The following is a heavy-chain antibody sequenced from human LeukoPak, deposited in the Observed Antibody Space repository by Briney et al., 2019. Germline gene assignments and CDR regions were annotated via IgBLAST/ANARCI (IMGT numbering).Heavy chain of an antibody. Sequence: GGSLRLSCAGSGFSLNDYYVNWLRQAPGKGLEWISYISASSRAVNYADSVTGRFTMSRDYAKNSVYLEMTGLRGEDTGLYYCARVHNTIFWGQGILVTVSS. CDR2: ISASSRAV. J-gene: IGHJ1*01. CDR3: ARVHNTIF. V-gene: IGHV3-11*01. D-gene: IGHD5-24*01. CDR1: GFSLNDYY.